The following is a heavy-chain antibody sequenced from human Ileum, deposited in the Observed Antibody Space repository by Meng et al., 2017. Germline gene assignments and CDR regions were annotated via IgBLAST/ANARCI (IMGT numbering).Heavy chain of an antibody. V-gene: IGHV4-4*02. CDR1: GGSMRGRKL. D-gene: IGHD3-10*01. CDR2: IYYSGST. Sequence: VWGPALGKRSGTLSLSCAVAGGSMRGRKLGGLVRQPPGKGLGWIGEIYYSGSTNYNPSLKSRVTISVDKSKNQFSLKLSSVTAADTAVYYCATTMVRGVSGGYFNYWGQGTLVTVSS. CDR3: ATTMVRGVSGGYFNY. J-gene: IGHJ4*02.